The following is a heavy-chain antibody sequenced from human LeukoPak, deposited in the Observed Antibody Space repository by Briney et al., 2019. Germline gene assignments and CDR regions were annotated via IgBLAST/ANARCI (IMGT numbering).Heavy chain of an antibody. Sequence: PGGSLRLSCAASGFTFSGYWMHWVRQAPGKGLEWVAVISYDGSNKYYADSVKGRFTISRDNSKNTLYLQMNSLRAEDTAVYYCARDSPVWGHDYGFDYWGQGTLVTVSS. V-gene: IGHV3-30-3*01. CDR1: GFTFSGYW. CDR2: ISYDGSNK. J-gene: IGHJ4*02. CDR3: ARDSPVWGHDYGFDY. D-gene: IGHD4-17*01.